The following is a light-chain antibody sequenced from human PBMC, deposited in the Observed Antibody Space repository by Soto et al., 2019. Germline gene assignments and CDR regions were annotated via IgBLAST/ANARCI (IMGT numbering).Light chain of an antibody. V-gene: IGKV3-20*01. CDR3: QQYGSSPYT. J-gene: IGKJ2*01. CDR2: GAS. Sequence: EIVLTQSPGTLSLSPGERATLSCRASQSVSSSYLAWDQQKPGQAPRLLIYGASSRATGIPDRFSGRGSGTDFTLTISRLEPEDCAVYYCQQYGSSPYTFGQGNKLEIK. CDR1: QSVSSSY.